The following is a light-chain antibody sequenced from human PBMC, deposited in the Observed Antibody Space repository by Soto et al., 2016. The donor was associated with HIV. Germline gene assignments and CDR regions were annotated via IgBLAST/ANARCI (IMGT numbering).Light chain of an antibody. CDR2: LGS. CDR3: MQALQTPLT. V-gene: IGKV2-28*01. Sequence: DIVMTQSPLTLPVTPGESASISCRSSQSFLHSNGYYYLTWYLQKPGQSPRLLMYLGSTRASWVPDRFSGSGSGTDFTLKISRVEADDIGVYYCMQALQTPLTFGQGTRLEIK. J-gene: IGKJ5*01. CDR1: QSFLHSNGYYY.